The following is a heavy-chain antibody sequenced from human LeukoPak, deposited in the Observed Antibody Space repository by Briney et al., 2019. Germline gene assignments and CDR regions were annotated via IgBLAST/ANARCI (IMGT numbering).Heavy chain of an antibody. J-gene: IGHJ3*02. V-gene: IGHV3-30*18. D-gene: IGHD4-11*01. CDR3: VKDWGVLPDYSADGFDI. CDR2: ISYDGSNK. CDR1: GFTFSSYG. Sequence: PGGSLRLSCAASGFTFSSYGMHWVRQAPGKGLEWVAVISYDGSNKYYADSVKGRFTISRDNSKNTLHLQMNILRVEDTAVYYCVKDWGVLPDYSADGFDIWGPGTVVTVSS.